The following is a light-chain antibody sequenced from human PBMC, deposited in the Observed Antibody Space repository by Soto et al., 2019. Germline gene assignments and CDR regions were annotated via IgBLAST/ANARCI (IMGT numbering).Light chain of an antibody. CDR3: MQSTQLPPT. CDR1: QSLLHITGETF. CDR2: EVS. Sequence: DVVMTQSPGSLSATPGQAASISCRSSQSLLHITGETFLFWYLQKPGQSPQLLIYEVSTRVSGVPDRFSGSGSGTDFTLEISRVETDDVGIYYCMQSTQLPPTFGQGTRLEIK. J-gene: IGKJ5*01. V-gene: IGKV2D-29*02.